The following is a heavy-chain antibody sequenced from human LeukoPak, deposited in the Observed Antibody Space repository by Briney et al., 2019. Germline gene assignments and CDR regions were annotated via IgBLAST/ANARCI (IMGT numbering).Heavy chain of an antibody. Sequence: ASVKVSCKASGGTFSSYAISWVRQAPGQGLEWMGWISAYNGNTNYAQKLQGRVTMTTDTSTSTAYMELRSLRSDDTAVYYCARGVDIAAAGSNWFDPWGQGTLVTVSS. CDR1: GGTFSSYA. D-gene: IGHD6-13*01. CDR3: ARGVDIAAAGSNWFDP. V-gene: IGHV1-18*01. CDR2: ISAYNGNT. J-gene: IGHJ5*02.